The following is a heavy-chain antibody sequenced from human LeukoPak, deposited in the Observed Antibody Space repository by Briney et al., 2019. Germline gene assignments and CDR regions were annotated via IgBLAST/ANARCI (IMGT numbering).Heavy chain of an antibody. CDR3: ARDPPADGHNSPNVLFFDL. Sequence: QSGGSLRLSCAASGFTFSSYWMSWVRQAPGKGLEWVANIKQDGSEKYYVDSVKGRFTISRDNAKNSLYLQMNSLRAEDTAVYYCARDPPADGHNSPNVLFFDLWGRGTLVTVSS. J-gene: IGHJ2*01. CDR1: GFTFSSYW. D-gene: IGHD5-24*01. V-gene: IGHV3-7*01. CDR2: IKQDGSEK.